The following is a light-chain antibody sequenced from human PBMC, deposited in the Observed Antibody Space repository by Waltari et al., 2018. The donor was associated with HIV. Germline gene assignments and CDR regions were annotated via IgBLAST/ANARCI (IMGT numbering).Light chain of an antibody. CDR2: YKSDSDR. V-gene: IGLV5-45*01. J-gene: IGLJ3*02. CDR1: SGIHVDTYR. CDR3: MIWHSSAWV. Sequence: QAVLTQPASLSASPGTSASLTCSLRSGIHVDTYRIYWYQQNPGSPPQYLLKYKSDSDRQQGSGVPSRFSGSKDASANAGILLISGLQSEDEADYYCMIWHSSAWVFGGGTKLTVL.